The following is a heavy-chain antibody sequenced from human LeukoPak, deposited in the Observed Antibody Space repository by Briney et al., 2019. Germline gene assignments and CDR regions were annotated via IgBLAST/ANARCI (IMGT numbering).Heavy chain of an antibody. CDR2: INHSGGT. J-gene: IGHJ4*02. CDR1: GGSFSGYY. CDR3: ARGGWEIRFDY. D-gene: IGHD1-26*01. V-gene: IGHV4-34*01. Sequence: SSETLSLTCAVYGGSFSGYYWSWIRQPPGKGLEWIGEINHSGGTNYNPSLKSRVTMSVDTSKNQFSLKLSSVTAADTALYYCARGGWEIRFDYWGQGTLVTVSS.